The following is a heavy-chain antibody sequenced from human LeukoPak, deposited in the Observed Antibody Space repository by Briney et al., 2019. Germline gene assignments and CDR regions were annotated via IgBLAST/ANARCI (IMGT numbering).Heavy chain of an antibody. D-gene: IGHD2-2*01. CDR2: ISGSGGST. CDR3: AKSFVVVPAASDY. V-gene: IGHV3-23*01. CDR1: GFTFSSYA. Sequence: GGSLRLSCAASGFTFSSYAMSWVRQAPGKGLEWVLAISGSGGSTYYADSVKGRFTISRDNSKNTLYLQMNSLRAEDTAVYYCAKSFVVVPAASDYWGQGTLVTVSS. J-gene: IGHJ4*02.